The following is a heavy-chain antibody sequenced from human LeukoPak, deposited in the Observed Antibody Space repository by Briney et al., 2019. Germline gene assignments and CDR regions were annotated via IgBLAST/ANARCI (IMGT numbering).Heavy chain of an antibody. CDR1: GYTFTSYG. Sequence: GASVKVSCKASGYTFTSYGISWVRQAPGQGLEWMGWISAYNGNTNYAQKLQGRVTMTTGTSTSTAYMELRSLRSDDTAVYYCARDDMPAAIFANWFDPWGQGTLVTVSS. J-gene: IGHJ5*02. CDR3: ARDDMPAAIFANWFDP. D-gene: IGHD2-2*01. CDR2: ISAYNGNT. V-gene: IGHV1-18*01.